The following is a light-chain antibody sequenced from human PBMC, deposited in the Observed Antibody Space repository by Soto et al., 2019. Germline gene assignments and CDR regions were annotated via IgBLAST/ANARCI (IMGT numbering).Light chain of an antibody. CDR1: SSVVGGYNY. J-gene: IGLJ3*02. CDR3: CSYAGDYTWV. V-gene: IGLV2-11*01. CDR2: DVS. Sequence: QSVLTQPRSVSGSPGQSVTISCTGTSSVVGGYNYVSWYQQHPGKAPKLMIYDVSKRPSGVPDRFFGSKSGNTASLTISGLQAEDEGDYYCCSYAGDYTWVFGGGTKLTVL.